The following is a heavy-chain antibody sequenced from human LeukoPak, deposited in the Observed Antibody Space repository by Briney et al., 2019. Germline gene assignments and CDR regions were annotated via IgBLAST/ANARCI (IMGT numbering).Heavy chain of an antibody. J-gene: IGHJ4*02. D-gene: IGHD3-22*01. CDR2: IKRKSDGGTT. Sequence: PGGSLRLSCAASGFTFSNAWMSWVRQAPGKGLEWVGRIKRKSDGGTTDYAAPVKGRFTTSRDDSKNTLYLQMNSLKSEDTAVYYCTTELDIRPNHYWGQGTLVTVSS. CDR1: GFTFSNAW. CDR3: TTELDIRPNHY. V-gene: IGHV3-15*01.